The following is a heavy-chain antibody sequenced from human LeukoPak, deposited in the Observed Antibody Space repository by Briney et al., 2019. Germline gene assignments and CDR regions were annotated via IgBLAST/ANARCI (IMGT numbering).Heavy chain of an antibody. CDR1: GFTFSSYW. Sequence: GGSLRLSCAASGFTFSSYWMHWVRQAPGKGLVWVSRINTDGSRTSYADSVKGRFTSSRDNAKNTLYLQMNSVRAEDTAVYYCAREEEGDAFDIWGQGTMVTVSS. J-gene: IGHJ3*02. CDR2: INTDGSRT. V-gene: IGHV3-74*01. CDR3: AREEEGDAFDI.